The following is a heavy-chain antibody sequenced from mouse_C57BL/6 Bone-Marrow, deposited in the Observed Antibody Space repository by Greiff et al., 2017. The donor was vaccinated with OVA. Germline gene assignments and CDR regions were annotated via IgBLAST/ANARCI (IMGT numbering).Heavy chain of an antibody. J-gene: IGHJ1*03. Sequence: EVKLMESGGGLVKPGGSLKLSCAASGFTFSNYAMSWVRQTPEKRLEWVATISDGGSYTSYPDNVKGRFTISRDNAKNNLYLQMSHLKSEDTAMYYCAREGLGRVWYFDVWGTGTTVTVSS. CDR1: GFTFSNYA. CDR2: ISDGGSYT. D-gene: IGHD4-1*01. CDR3: AREGLGRVWYFDV. V-gene: IGHV5-4*01.